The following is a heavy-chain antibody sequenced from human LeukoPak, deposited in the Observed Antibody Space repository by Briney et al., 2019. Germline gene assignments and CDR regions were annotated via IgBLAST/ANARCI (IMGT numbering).Heavy chain of an antibody. D-gene: IGHD3-22*01. CDR2: IYHSGST. Sequence: SETLSLTCAVSGGSISSGGYSWSWIRQPPGKGLGWIGYIYHSGSTYYNPSLKSRVTISVDRSKNQFSLKLSSVTAAATAVYYCARGTNYYDSIVYYGGWFDPWGKETLVTVSS. CDR1: GGSISSGGYS. J-gene: IGHJ5*02. CDR3: ARGTNYYDSIVYYGGWFDP. V-gene: IGHV4-30-2*01.